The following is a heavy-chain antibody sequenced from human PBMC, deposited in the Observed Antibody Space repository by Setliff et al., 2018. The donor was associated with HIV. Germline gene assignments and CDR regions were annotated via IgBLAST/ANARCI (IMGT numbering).Heavy chain of an antibody. CDR1: GFTFDDYG. CDR3: AREIVVVVATTDSFDI. CDR2: INWNGGST. V-gene: IGHV3-20*04. Sequence: PGGSLRLSCAASGFTFDDYGMSWVRQAPGKGLEWVSGINWNGGSTGYADSVKGRFTISRDNAQNSLYLHMNSLRVEDTAVYYCAREIVVVVATTDSFDIWGQGTMVTVSS. J-gene: IGHJ3*02. D-gene: IGHD2-15*01.